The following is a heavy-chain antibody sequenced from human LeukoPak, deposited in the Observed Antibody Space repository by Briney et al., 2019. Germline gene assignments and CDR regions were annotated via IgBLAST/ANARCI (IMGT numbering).Heavy chain of an antibody. J-gene: IGHJ6*03. V-gene: IGHV4-38-2*02. Sequence: SETLSLTCTVSGYSISSGYYWGWIRQPPGKGLEWIGSIYHSGSTYYNPSLKSRVTISVDTSKNQFSLKLSSVTAADTAVYYCARLSYYDFWSGSIPYYYYYYMDVWGKGTTVTVSS. D-gene: IGHD3-3*01. CDR3: ARLSYYDFWSGSIPYYYYYYMDV. CDR2: IYHSGST. CDR1: GYSISSGYY.